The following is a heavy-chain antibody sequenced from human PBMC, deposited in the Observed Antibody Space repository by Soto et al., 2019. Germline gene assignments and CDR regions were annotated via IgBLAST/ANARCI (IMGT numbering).Heavy chain of an antibody. V-gene: IGHV4-61*05. D-gene: IGHD2-2*01. CDR1: GGFISSSSYY. Sequence: SEALSLTCTVPGGFISSSSYYWGRIRQPPGKGLEWIGYIYYSGSTNYNPSLKSRVTISVDTSKNQFSLKLSSVTAADTAVYYCARLGYCSSTSCYVLILDYWGQGTLVTVSS. CDR2: IYYSGST. J-gene: IGHJ4*02. CDR3: ARLGYCSSTSCYVLILDY.